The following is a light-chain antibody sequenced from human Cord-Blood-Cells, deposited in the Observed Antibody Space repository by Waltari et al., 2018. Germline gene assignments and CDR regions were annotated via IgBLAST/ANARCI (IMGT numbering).Light chain of an antibody. CDR1: KLGDKY. V-gene: IGLV3-1*01. CDR3: QAWDSSTAWV. CDR2: QDS. J-gene: IGLJ3*02. Sequence: SYELTQPPSVSVSPGQTASITCSGDKLGDKYACWYQQKPGQSPVLVIYQDSKRPSGIPERFYGYNSENTGTLTISGTQAMDEADYYCQAWDSSTAWVFGGGTKLTVL.